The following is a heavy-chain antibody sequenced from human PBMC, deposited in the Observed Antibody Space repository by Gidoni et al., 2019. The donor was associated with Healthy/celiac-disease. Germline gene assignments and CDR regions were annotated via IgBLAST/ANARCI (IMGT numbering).Heavy chain of an antibody. V-gene: IGHV4-39*01. J-gene: IGHJ6*02. Sequence: QLQLQESGPGLVKPSETLSLTCTVSAGSISSSSYYWGWIRQPPGKGLEWIGRIYYSGSTYYNPSLKSRVTISVDTSKNQFSLKLSSVTAADTAVYYCARLAVAGTAYYYYYGMDVWGQGTTVTVSS. D-gene: IGHD6-19*01. CDR2: IYYSGST. CDR1: AGSISSSSYY. CDR3: ARLAVAGTAYYYYYGMDV.